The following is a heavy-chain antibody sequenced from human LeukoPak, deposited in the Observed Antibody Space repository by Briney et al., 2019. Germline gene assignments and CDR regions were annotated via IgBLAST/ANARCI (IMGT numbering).Heavy chain of an antibody. Sequence: GGSLRLSCAASGFTFSTYWMHWVRQAPGKGLEWVSRIKTDGSIKSSADSVKGRFTISRDNAKNTLYLQMNSLRAEDTAVYYCARVYSSSWYYFDYWGQGTLVTVSS. CDR3: ARVYSSSWYYFDY. CDR2: IKTDGSIK. CDR1: GFTFSTYW. J-gene: IGHJ4*02. V-gene: IGHV3-74*01. D-gene: IGHD6-13*01.